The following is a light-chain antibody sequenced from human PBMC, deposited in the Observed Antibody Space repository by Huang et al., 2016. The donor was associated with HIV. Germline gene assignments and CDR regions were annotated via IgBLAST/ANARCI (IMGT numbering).Light chain of an antibody. J-gene: IGKJ2*01. CDR2: AAS. CDR3: QQTYITPLT. CDR1: QSISSY. V-gene: IGKV1-39*01. Sequence: DIQMTQSPSSLSASVGDRVTITCRASQSISSYLNWYQQKPGKAPKVLIYAASSLQSGIPSRVSGSGAGTDFTLTISSLQPEDFATYYCQQTYITPLTFGQGTKLEIK.